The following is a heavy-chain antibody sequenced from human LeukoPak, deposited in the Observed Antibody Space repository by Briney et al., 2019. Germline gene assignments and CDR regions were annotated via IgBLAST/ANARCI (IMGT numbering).Heavy chain of an antibody. CDR2: IGDSGGNT. Sequence: GGSPRLSCAASGFTFSNYAMSWVRQAPGRGLEWVATIGDSGGNTYYTDSVKGRFTISRDNSKSTLHLQMNSLRAEDTAVYYCAKDRRYSNDAFDVWGQGTMVTVSS. J-gene: IGHJ3*01. D-gene: IGHD6-13*01. CDR3: AKDRRYSNDAFDV. V-gene: IGHV3-23*01. CDR1: GFTFSNYA.